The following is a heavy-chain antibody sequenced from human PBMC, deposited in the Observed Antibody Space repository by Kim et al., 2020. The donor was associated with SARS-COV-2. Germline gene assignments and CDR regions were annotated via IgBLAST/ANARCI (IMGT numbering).Heavy chain of an antibody. CDR2: IYDSGTT. J-gene: IGHJ6*03. Sequence: SETLSLTCTVSGGSVSSGNYYWTWIRQSPGKGLEWIGYIYDSGTTNYNPSLKSRVTMSVDTSKNQFSLNLISVTAADSAVYYCARRSSFFVYYYMDVWGRGTTVSVSS. CDR3: ARRSSFFVYYYMDV. V-gene: IGHV4-61*01. CDR1: GGSVSSGNYY. D-gene: IGHD6-13*01.